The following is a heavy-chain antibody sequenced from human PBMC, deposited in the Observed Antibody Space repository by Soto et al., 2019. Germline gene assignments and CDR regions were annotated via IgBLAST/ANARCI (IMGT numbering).Heavy chain of an antibody. J-gene: IGHJ4*02. CDR2: IYYSGST. CDR1: GGSISSYY. Sequence: QVQLQESGPGLVKPSETLSLMCTFSGGSISSYYWSWIRQPPGKGLEWIGYIYYSGSTNYNPSLKSRVTIAVETSNNQFSRKLSSVTAADTAVYYCARERRDGYKHYFDYWGQGTLVTVSS. V-gene: IGHV4-59*01. CDR3: ARERRDGYKHYFDY. D-gene: IGHD5-12*01.